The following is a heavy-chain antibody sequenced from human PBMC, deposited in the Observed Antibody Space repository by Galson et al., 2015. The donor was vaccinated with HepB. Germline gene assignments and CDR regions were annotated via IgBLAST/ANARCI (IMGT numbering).Heavy chain of an antibody. D-gene: IGHD1-26*01. Sequence: SLRLSCAASGFAFGDYYMSWIRQTPGKGLEWVSYISGRTTYTGYADSVKGRFTISRDNTKKSVSLQMNSLRAEDTAVYYCARSHSGSYSGGIYFEYWGQGALVTVSS. J-gene: IGHJ4*02. V-gene: IGHV3-11*03. CDR2: ISGRTTYT. CDR1: GFAFGDYY. CDR3: ARSHSGSYSGGIYFEY.